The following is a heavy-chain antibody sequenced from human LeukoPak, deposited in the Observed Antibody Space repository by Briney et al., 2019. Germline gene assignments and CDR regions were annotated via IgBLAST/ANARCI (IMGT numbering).Heavy chain of an antibody. CDR2: VNPSAGST. CDR3: ATLGRPARAWRDAVDM. Sequence: ASVKVSCKTSGYTFTTYYMHWVRQAPGQGLEWMGLVNPSAGSTTYAHKFQGRVSMTRDLSTSTVYMELSSLRSDDTAVYYCATLGRPARAWRDAVDMWGQGTMVTVSS. D-gene: IGHD6-6*01. J-gene: IGHJ3*02. V-gene: IGHV1-46*01. CDR1: GYTFTTYY.